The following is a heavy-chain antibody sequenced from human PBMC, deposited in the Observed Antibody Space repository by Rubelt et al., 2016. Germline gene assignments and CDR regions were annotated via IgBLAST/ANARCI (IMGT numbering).Heavy chain of an antibody. J-gene: IGHJ4*02. CDR2: INHSGSN. D-gene: IGHD6-13*01. CDR3: ARGDIAAAGAPFDY. CDR1: GGSFSGYY. Sequence: QVQLQQWGAGLLKPSETLSLTCAVYGGSFSGYYWSWIRQPPGKGLEWIGEINHSGSNNYNPSLKSRVTISVDTSKNQFSLKLSSVTAADTAVYYCARGDIAAAGAPFDYWGQGTLVTVSS. V-gene: IGHV4-34*01.